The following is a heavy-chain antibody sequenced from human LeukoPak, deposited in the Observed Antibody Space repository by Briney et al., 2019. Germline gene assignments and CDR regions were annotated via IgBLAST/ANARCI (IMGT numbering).Heavy chain of an antibody. V-gene: IGHV3-15*01. D-gene: IGHD1-1*01. Sequence: PGGSLRLSCAASGFTFGIYALSWVRQAPGKGLEWVGRIKSKTDGGTTDYAAPVKGRFTISRYESKNTLYLQMNSLKTEDTAVYYCTTGYNWNDDLDYWGQGTLVTVSS. CDR2: IKSKTDGGTT. CDR1: GFTFGIYA. CDR3: TTGYNWNDDLDY. J-gene: IGHJ4*02.